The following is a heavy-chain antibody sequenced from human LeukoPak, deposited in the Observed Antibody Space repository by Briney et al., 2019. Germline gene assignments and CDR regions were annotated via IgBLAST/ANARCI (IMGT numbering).Heavy chain of an antibody. V-gene: IGHV4-59*01. J-gene: IGHJ4*02. CDR1: GGSINRYY. CDR3: ARSHSVWTSFDY. Sequence: SETLSLTCTVSGGSINRYYWTWIRQPPGKRLEWIGYIYYSGSTNYNPSLKSRVTISVDTSKNQFSLKLSSVTAADTAVYYCARSHSVWTSFDYWGQGTLVTVSS. D-gene: IGHD3/OR15-3a*01. CDR2: IYYSGST.